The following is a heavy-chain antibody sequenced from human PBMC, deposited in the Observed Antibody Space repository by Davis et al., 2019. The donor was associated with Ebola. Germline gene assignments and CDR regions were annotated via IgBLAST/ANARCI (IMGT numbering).Heavy chain of an antibody. J-gene: IGHJ4*02. V-gene: IGHV4-34*01. Sequence: MPSDTLSLTCAVFGGSFTGYYWSGIRQPPAKGLEWIGEINHIGSTNYNPSRKSRVTISVDTSKNQFSLKLSSVTAADTAVYYCARARRDFWSGSNDYWGQGTLVTVSS. CDR2: INHIGST. CDR3: ARARRDFWSGSNDY. CDR1: GGSFTGYY. D-gene: IGHD3-3*01.